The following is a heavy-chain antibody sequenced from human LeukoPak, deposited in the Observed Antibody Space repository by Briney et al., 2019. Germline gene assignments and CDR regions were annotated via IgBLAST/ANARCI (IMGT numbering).Heavy chain of an antibody. V-gene: IGHV3-49*04. J-gene: IGHJ6*03. CDR3: SRSAIGGFISSNYYMDV. CDR1: GFTFGDYS. CDR2: IRSKAYGGTT. D-gene: IGHD3-22*01. Sequence: PGGSLRLSCTASGFTFGDYSMSWVRQAPGKGLEWVGFIRSKAYGGTTEYAASVKGRFTISRDDSKSIAYLQLNSLGTEDTAVYYCSRSAIGGFISSNYYMDVWGKGTTVTVSS.